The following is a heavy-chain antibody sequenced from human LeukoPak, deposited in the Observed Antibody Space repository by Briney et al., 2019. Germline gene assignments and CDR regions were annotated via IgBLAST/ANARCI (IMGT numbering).Heavy chain of an antibody. Sequence: ASVKVSCKASGYTFTSYGISWVRQAPGQGLEWMGWISAYNGNTNYAQKRQGRVTMTTDTSTSTAYMELRSLRSDDTAVYYCARDGAGTYSSSWYWGYYYYMDVWGKGTTVTISS. CDR3: ARDGAGTYSSSWYWGYYYYMDV. D-gene: IGHD6-13*01. CDR1: GYTFTSYG. J-gene: IGHJ6*03. CDR2: ISAYNGNT. V-gene: IGHV1-18*01.